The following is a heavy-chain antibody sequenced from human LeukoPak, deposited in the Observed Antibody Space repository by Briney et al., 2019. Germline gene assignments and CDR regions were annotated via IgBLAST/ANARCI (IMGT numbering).Heavy chain of an antibody. D-gene: IGHD2-15*01. CDR1: GYTFTSYY. CDR2: INPSGGST. V-gene: IGHV1-46*01. J-gene: IGHJ4*02. Sequence: ASVKVSCKASGYTFTSYYMHWVRQAPGQGLEWMGIINPSGGSTSYAQKFQGRVTMTRDVSTSAVYMELSSLRSEDTAVYYCARGMVAATPGYWGQGTLVTVSS. CDR3: ARGMVAATPGY.